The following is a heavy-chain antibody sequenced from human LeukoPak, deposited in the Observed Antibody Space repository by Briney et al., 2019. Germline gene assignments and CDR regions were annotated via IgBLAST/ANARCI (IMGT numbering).Heavy chain of an antibody. CDR3: ARDPRDGAYFLDY. Sequence: GGSLRLSCAVSGFTFTNNHIHWVRQAPGKGLEWVAVMWYDGSEGHKGDAGKGRFTISSDNSKNTVYLQMNSPRAEDTAVYYCARDPRDGAYFLDYWGQGTLVTVSS. CDR1: GFTFTNNH. J-gene: IGHJ4*02. D-gene: IGHD4-17*01. V-gene: IGHV3-33*01. CDR2: MWYDGSEG.